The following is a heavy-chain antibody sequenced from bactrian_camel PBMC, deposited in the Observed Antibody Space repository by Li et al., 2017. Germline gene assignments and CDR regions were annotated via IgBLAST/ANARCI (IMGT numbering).Heavy chain of an antibody. Sequence: VQLVESGGGLAQPGGSLRLSCAASGFTFNYYHMSWVRQAPGKGLEWVTSIQSGGGSTNYADSVKGRFTISKDNAKNTLNLQMNSLRPEDTGVYYCAARGNSWCATPPLSGTFGFWGRGTQVTVSS. D-gene: IGHD2*01. V-gene: IGHV3S40*01. J-gene: IGHJ6*01. CDR1: GFTFNYYH. CDR2: IQSGGGST. CDR3: AARGNSWCATPPLSGTFGF.